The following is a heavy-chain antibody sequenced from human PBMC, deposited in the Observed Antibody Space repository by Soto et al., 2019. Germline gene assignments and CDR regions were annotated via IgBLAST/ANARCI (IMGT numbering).Heavy chain of an antibody. J-gene: IGHJ6*02. Sequence: QVQLVQSGAEVKKPGSSVKVSCKASGGTFSSYAISWVRQAPGQGLEWMGGIIPIFGTANYAQKFQGRVTITADESTSTAYMELSSLRSEDTAVYYCAREVVDDFLSGYYYYYGMDVWGQGTTVTVSS. CDR3: AREVVDDFLSGYYYYYGMDV. CDR1: GGTFSSYA. D-gene: IGHD3-3*01. CDR2: IIPIFGTA. V-gene: IGHV1-69*01.